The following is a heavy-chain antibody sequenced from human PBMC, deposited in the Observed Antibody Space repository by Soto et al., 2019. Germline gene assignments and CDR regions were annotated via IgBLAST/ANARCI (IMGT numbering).Heavy chain of an antibody. J-gene: IGHJ6*02. Sequence: KASETLSLTCTVSGGSMSSYYWSWIRQPPGKGLEWIGYIYYSGSTNYNPSLKSRVTMSVDTPKNQFSLKLSSVTAADTAVYYCARRGYGPGFPYYYGMDVWGQGTTVTVSS. CDR3: ARRGYGPGFPYYYGMDV. CDR1: GGSMSSYY. D-gene: IGHD3-10*01. CDR2: IYYSGST. V-gene: IGHV4-59*01.